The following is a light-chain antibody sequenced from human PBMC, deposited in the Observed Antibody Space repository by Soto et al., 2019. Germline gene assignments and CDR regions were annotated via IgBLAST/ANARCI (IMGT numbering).Light chain of an antibody. CDR2: DVT. CDR3: ISYGGSSIVV. CDR1: SSDVGAYNY. V-gene: IGLV2-8*01. J-gene: IGLJ2*01. Sequence: QSALTQPPSASGSPGQSVTISCTGTSSDVGAYNYVSWYQQHPGKAPKLMIYDVTKRPSGVPDRFSGSKSGNTASLTVSGLQAEDEADYYCISYGGSSIVVFGGGTKLTVL.